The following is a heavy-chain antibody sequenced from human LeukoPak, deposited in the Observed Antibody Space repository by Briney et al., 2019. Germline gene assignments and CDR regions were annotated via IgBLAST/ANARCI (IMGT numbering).Heavy chain of an antibody. J-gene: IGHJ4*02. CDR3: ARGGYYYEN. CDR1: GFTFSSYG. D-gene: IGHD6-13*01. CDR2: ISSGSSTI. Sequence: GGSLRLSCAASGFTFSSYGMHWVRQAPGKGLEWVSYISSGSSTIYNAHSVKGRFTISRDNAKNSLYLQMNSLRDEDTAVYYCARGGYYYENWGQGTLVTVSS. V-gene: IGHV3-48*02.